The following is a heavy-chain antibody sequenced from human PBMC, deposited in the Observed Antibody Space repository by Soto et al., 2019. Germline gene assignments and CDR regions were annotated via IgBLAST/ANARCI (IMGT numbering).Heavy chain of an antibody. CDR2: ISYDGSNK. D-gene: IGHD1-26*01. CDR1: GFTFSSYA. J-gene: IGHJ4*02. Sequence: QVQLVESGGGVVQPGRSLRLSCAASGFTFSSYAMHWVRQAPGKGLEWVAVISYDGSNKYYADSVKGRFTISRDNSKNTLYLQMNSLRAEDTAVYYCASEGYSGSDFDYWGQGTLVTVSS. V-gene: IGHV3-30-3*01. CDR3: ASEGYSGSDFDY.